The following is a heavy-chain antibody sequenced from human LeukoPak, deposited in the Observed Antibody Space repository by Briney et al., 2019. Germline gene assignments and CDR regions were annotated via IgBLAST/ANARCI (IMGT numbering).Heavy chain of an antibody. Sequence: PSETLSLTCTVSGGSISSYYWSWIRQPAGKGLEWIGRIYTSGSTNCNPSLKSRVTMSVDTSKNQFSLKLSSVTAADTAVYYCARELGSNYVPEYFDYWGQGTLVTVSS. CDR3: ARELGSNYVPEYFDY. CDR2: IYTSGST. CDR1: GGSISSYY. D-gene: IGHD4-11*01. V-gene: IGHV4-4*07. J-gene: IGHJ4*02.